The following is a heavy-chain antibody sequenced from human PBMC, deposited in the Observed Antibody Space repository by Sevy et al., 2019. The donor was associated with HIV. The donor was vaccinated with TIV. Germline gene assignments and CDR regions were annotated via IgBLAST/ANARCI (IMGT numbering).Heavy chain of an antibody. D-gene: IGHD2-8*01. CDR1: GFTFSKYS. CDR2: LSFGCGEI. V-gene: IGHV3-23*01. CDR3: AREGCTKPHDF. Sequence: GGSLRRSCEGSGFTFSKYSMSWVRQPPGKGLEWVSTLSFGCGEINYADSVKGRFTIPRDNSKSSVYLLMNDLRPEDTAVYYCAREGCTKPHDFWCQGTLFTVSS. J-gene: IGHJ4*02.